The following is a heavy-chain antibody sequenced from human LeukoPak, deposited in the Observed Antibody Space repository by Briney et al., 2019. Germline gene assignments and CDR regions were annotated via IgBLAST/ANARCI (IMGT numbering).Heavy chain of an antibody. D-gene: IGHD4-17*01. J-gene: IGHJ3*02. Sequence: PGGSLRLSCAASGFTLSNFWMNWVRQAPGKGLEWVAIINRDGTQKYYVDSVKGRFTISRDNAKNSLYLQMNSLRAEDTAVYHCARDPTVTNVRDAFDMWGQGTMVTVSS. CDR3: ARDPTVTNVRDAFDM. V-gene: IGHV3-7*05. CDR2: INRDGTQK. CDR1: GFTLSNFW.